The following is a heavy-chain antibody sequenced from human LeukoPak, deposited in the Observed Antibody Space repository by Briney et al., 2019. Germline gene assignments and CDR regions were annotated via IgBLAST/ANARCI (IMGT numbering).Heavy chain of an antibody. CDR3: ARAAGGYCSSTSCLDY. CDR2: INPNSGGT. CDR1: GYTFTGYY. Sequence: ASVKVSCKASGYTFTGYYMHWVRQASGQGLEWMGWINPNSGGTNYAQKFQGRVTMTRDTSISTAYMELSRLRSDDTAVYYCARAAGGYCSSTSCLDYWGQGTLVTVSS. V-gene: IGHV1-2*02. D-gene: IGHD2-2*01. J-gene: IGHJ4*02.